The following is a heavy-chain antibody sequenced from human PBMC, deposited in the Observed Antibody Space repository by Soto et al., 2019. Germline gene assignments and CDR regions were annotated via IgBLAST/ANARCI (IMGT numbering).Heavy chain of an antibody. J-gene: IGHJ4*02. CDR1: GGSISSGGYY. CDR2: IYYSGST. V-gene: IGHV4-31*03. Sequence: SETLSLTCTVSGGSISSGGYYWSWIRQHPGKGLEWIGYIYYSGSTYYNPSLKSRVTISVDTSKNQFSLKLSSVTAADTAVYYCARDRGHHDTNGYYLPPFPYWRPANLVT. CDR3: ARDRGHHDTNGYYLPPFPY. D-gene: IGHD3-3*01.